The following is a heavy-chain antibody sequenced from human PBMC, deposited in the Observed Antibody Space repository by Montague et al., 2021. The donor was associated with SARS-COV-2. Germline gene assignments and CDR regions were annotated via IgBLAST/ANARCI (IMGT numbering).Heavy chain of an antibody. CDR2: XYWGDEK. CDR1: GFSLSTSGVG. CDR3: AHRRPLWGYLDY. V-gene: IGHV2-5*02. Sequence: PALVKPTQTLTLTCTFSGFSLSTSGVGVGWIRQPPGKALEWLALXYWGDEKRYSPSLKSRLTITKDTSKNQVVLTMTNMDPVDTATYYCAHRRPLWGYLDYWGQGTLVTVSS. D-gene: IGHD7-27*01. J-gene: IGHJ4*02.